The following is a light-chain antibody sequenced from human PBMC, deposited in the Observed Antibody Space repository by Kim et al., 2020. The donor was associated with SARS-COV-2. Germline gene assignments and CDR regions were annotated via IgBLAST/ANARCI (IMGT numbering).Light chain of an antibody. Sequence: DIQMTQSPSSLSASVGDRVTITCRTTKSISSHLNWYQQKPGRAPKLLISAASTLQGGVPSRFSGSGSETDFTLTISSLQPEDFATYCCQQSYITPFTFGAGTKVDIK. CDR3: QQSYITPFT. V-gene: IGKV1-39*01. J-gene: IGKJ3*01. CDR1: KSISSH. CDR2: AAS.